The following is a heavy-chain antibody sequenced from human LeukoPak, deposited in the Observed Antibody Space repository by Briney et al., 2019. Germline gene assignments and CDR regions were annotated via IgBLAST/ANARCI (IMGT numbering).Heavy chain of an antibody. Sequence: VASVKVSCKASGYTFTGYYMHWVRQAPGQGLEWMGWINPNSGGTNYAQKFQGRVTMTRDTSISTAYMEQSRLRSDDTAVYYCARDSRTYDACDIWGQGTMVTVSS. CDR1: GYTFTGYY. CDR2: INPNSGGT. D-gene: IGHD1-14*01. J-gene: IGHJ3*02. V-gene: IGHV1-2*02. CDR3: ARDSRTYDACDI.